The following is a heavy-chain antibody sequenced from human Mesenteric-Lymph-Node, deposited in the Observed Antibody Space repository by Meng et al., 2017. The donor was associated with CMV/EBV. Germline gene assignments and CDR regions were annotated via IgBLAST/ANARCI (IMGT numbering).Heavy chain of an antibody. CDR3: ARHLGGGGHDY. D-gene: IGHD4-23*01. J-gene: IGHJ4*02. V-gene: IGHV5-51*01. CDR1: GYSFTSYW. Sequence: GGSLRLSCKGSGYSFTSYWIGWVRQMPGKGLEWMGIVYPGDSDIIYSPSFQGQVTISADKSISTAYLQWSSLKASDTAMYYCARHLGGGGHDYWGQGTLVTVSS. CDR2: VYPGDSDI.